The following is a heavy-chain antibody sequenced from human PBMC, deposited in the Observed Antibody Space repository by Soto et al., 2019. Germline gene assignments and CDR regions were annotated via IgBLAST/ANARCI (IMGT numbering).Heavy chain of an antibody. D-gene: IGHD4-4*01. Sequence: EVQLVESGGGLVQPGGWLHLSGEASGFTFSGSAMHWVRQASGKGLGWVGRIKSKANPYATAYTASVKGRFTISRDDSKNTAYLQMNSLKTEDTAVYYCSRLPDTTAGMDVWGQGTTVTVSS. J-gene: IGHJ6*02. CDR3: SRLPDTTAGMDV. CDR1: GFTFSGSA. CDR2: IKSKANPYAT. V-gene: IGHV3-73*02.